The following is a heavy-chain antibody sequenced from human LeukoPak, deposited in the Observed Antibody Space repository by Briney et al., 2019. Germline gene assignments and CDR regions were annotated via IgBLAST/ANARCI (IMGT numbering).Heavy chain of an antibody. CDR2: ISAYNGNT. V-gene: IGHV1-18*01. D-gene: IGHD5-12*01. Sequence: ASVKVSCKASGYTFTSYGISWVRQAPGQGLEWMGWISAYNGNTNYAQKLQGRVTMTTDTSTSTAYMELRSLRSDDTAVYYCARVSLSSYEEVSWFDPWGQGTLVTVSS. CDR1: GYTFTSYG. CDR3: ARVSLSSYEEVSWFDP. J-gene: IGHJ5*02.